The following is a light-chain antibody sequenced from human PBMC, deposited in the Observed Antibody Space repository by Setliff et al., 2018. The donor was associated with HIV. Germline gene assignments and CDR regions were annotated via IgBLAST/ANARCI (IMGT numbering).Light chain of an antibody. J-gene: IGLJ1*01. CDR1: RSNIGSGP. CDR2: SNN. Sequence: QSALAQPPSASGSPGQRVTISCSGSRSNIGSGPVNWYQQLPGAAPKLLIYSNNQRPSGVPDRFSASKSGTSASLAISGLQSEDESDYYCQSYDSRLNGYVFGTGTKVTVL. V-gene: IGLV1-44*01. CDR3: QSYDSRLNGYV.